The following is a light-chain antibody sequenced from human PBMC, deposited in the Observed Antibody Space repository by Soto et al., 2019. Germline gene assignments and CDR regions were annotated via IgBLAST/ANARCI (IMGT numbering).Light chain of an antibody. Sequence: EIVLTQSPGTLSLSPGERATLSCRASQSVSSSYLAWYQQKPGQAPRLLIYGASSRATGIPDRFSGSGSGTDFTLNISRLEPEDFAVYYCQQYDSSPLTFGGGTKVEIK. CDR1: QSVSSSY. J-gene: IGKJ4*01. CDR2: GAS. CDR3: QQYDSSPLT. V-gene: IGKV3-20*01.